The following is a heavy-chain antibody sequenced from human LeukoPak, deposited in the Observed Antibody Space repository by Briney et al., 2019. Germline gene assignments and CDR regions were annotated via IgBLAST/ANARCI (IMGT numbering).Heavy chain of an antibody. Sequence: GASVKVSCKASGYTFTGYYIHWVRQAPGQGLEWMGWINPNSGGTNYAQKFQGRVTMTRDTSISTAYMELSRLRSDDTAVYYCAREDYYDSGSNDYWGQGTLVTFSS. CDR2: INPNSGGT. J-gene: IGHJ4*02. D-gene: IGHD3-22*01. CDR3: AREDYYDSGSNDY. CDR1: GYTFTGYY. V-gene: IGHV1-2*02.